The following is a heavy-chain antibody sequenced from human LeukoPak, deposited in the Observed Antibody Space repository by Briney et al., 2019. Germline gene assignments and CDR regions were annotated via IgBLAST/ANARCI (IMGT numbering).Heavy chain of an antibody. CDR1: GYIFTNFW. J-gene: IGHJ4*02. CDR2: IYPGDSDT. CDR3: ARHYYDSIAYYPLDY. V-gene: IGHV5-51*01. Sequence: GESLKISCKGSGYIFTNFWIAWVRQMPGKGLEWMGIIYPGDSDTRYSPSFQGQVTISADKSISTAYLQWSSLKASDTAMYYCARHYYDSIAYYPLDYWGQGTLVTVSS. D-gene: IGHD3-22*01.